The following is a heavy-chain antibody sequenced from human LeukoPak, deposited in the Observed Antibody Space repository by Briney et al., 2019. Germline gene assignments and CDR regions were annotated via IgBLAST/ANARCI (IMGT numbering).Heavy chain of an antibody. D-gene: IGHD4-17*01. V-gene: IGHV4-39*01. CDR2: IFYTGNT. CDR3: VRGHQPRRLRHQHAEYFQH. J-gene: IGHJ1*01. Sequence: SETLSLTCTVSGDTISSSRYYWGWIRQPPEKGLEWIGSIFYTGNTYYNPSLKSRVTISVDTSKNQFSLNLSSVTAADTAVYYRVRGHQPRRLRHQHAEYFQHWGQGTLVTVSS. CDR1: GDTISSSRYY.